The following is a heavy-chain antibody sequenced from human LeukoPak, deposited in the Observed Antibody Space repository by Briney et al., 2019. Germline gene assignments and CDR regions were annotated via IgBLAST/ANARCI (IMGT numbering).Heavy chain of an antibody. CDR1: GFTFSSYE. CDR2: ISSSGSTI. Sequence: PGGSLRLSCAASGFTFSSYEMNWVRQAPGKGLEWVSYISSSGSTIYYADSVKGRFTISRDNAKNSLYLQMNSLRAEDTAVYYCARGAAALGYFDYWGQGTLVTVSS. D-gene: IGHD2-2*01. V-gene: IGHV3-48*03. CDR3: ARGAAALGYFDY. J-gene: IGHJ4*02.